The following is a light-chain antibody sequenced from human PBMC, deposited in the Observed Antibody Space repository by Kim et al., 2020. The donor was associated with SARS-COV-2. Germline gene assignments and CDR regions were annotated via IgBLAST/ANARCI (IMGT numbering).Light chain of an antibody. V-gene: IGKV3-15*01. Sequence: EIVVTQSPATLSVSPGERATLSCRASQSINSDLAWYQQKPGQAPRLLIYGASTRATGIPARFSGSGSGTEFILTISSLQSEDFAVYYCQQYNNWPPLTFGGGTKVDIK. CDR3: QQYNNWPPLT. J-gene: IGKJ4*01. CDR1: QSINSD. CDR2: GAS.